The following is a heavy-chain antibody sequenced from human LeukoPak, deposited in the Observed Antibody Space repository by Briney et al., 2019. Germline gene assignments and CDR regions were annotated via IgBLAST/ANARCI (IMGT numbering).Heavy chain of an antibody. CDR1: GYTLTELS. CDR2: FDPEDGAT. Sequence: ASVKVSCKVSGYTLTELSMHWVRQAPGKGLEWMGGFDPEDGATIYAQKFQGRVTMTEDTSTDTAYMELSSLRSEDTAVYYCATTYSSSFWYFQHWGQGTLVTVSS. J-gene: IGHJ1*01. CDR3: ATTYSSSFWYFQH. V-gene: IGHV1-24*01. D-gene: IGHD6-13*01.